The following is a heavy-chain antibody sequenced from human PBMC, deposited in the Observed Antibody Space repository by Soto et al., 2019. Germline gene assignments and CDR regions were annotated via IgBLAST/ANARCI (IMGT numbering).Heavy chain of an antibody. CDR1: GFTFGDYW. J-gene: IGHJ6*02. D-gene: IGHD3-10*01. CDR3: AILRISYALDV. V-gene: IGHV3-7*05. Sequence: EVQLVESGGGLVQPGGSLRLSCGVSGFTFGDYWMTWVRQAPGKGLEWVANMNQDGSEKFYVDSVKGRFTISRDNAKNSLYLQMNSLRAEDTAVYYCAILRISYALDVWGQGTTVTVSS. CDR2: MNQDGSEK.